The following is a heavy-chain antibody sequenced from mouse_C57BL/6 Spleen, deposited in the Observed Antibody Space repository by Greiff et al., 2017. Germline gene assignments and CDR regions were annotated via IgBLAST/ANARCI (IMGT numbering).Heavy chain of an antibody. CDR1: GYTFTDYE. V-gene: IGHV1-15*01. D-gene: IGHD2-1*01. CDR2: IDPETGGT. J-gene: IGHJ3*01. Sequence: VQLQQSGAELVRPGASVTLSCKASGYTFTDYEMHWVKPTPVHGLEWIGAIDPETGGTAYNQKFKGKAILTADKSSSTAYMELRSLTSEDAAVYYCTRPVGYGNSFAYWGQGTLVTVSA. CDR3: TRPVGYGNSFAY.